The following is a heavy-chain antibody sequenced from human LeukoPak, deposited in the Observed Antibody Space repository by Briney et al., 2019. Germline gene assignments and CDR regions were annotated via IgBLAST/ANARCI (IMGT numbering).Heavy chain of an antibody. CDR2: CYYSGST. V-gene: IGHV4-30-4*02. D-gene: IGHD3-10*01. CDR3: ARVRRGSMVRGVSGWFDP. J-gene: IGHJ5*02. CDR1: GDSISSGDYY. Sequence: PTETLSLTCTVSGDSISSGDYYWTWIRQPPGKGLEWMCNCYYSGSTYYNPSLKSRLTRSVDTSKNHFSLKLRSVTAADTAVYYCARVRRGSMVRGVSGWFDPWGQGTLVTVSS.